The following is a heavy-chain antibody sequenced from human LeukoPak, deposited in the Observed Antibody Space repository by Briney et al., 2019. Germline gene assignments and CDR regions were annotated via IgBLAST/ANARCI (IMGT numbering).Heavy chain of an antibody. CDR2: ISSGGYST. J-gene: IGHJ4*02. CDR1: GFTFNKHG. Sequence: GSLRLSCVASGFTFNKHGMSWVRQAPGKGLEWVSGISSGGYSTNYADSVKGRFTVSRDNSKKTLYLQMNSLRVEDTAVYYCAKGGWLDDYWGQGTLVTVSS. D-gene: IGHD6-19*01. V-gene: IGHV3-23*01. CDR3: AKGGWLDDY.